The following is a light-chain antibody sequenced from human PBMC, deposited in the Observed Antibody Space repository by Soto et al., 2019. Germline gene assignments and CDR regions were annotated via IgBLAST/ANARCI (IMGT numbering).Light chain of an antibody. J-gene: IGLJ1*01. Sequence: QSALTQPASVSGSPGQSITISCTGTSSDVGGYNYVSWYQHHPGKAPKLMIYEVSNRPSGVSNRFSGSKSGNTASLTISGLQAEDEADYYCVAWDDSLSGLVFGTGTKLTVL. CDR3: VAWDDSLSGLV. CDR2: EVS. V-gene: IGLV2-14*01. CDR1: SSDVGGYNY.